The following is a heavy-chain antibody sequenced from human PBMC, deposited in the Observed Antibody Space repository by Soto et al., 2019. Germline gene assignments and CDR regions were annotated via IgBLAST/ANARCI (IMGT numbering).Heavy chain of an antibody. Sequence: GGSLRLSCAASGFTFSSYAMSWVRQAPGKGLEWVSAISGSGGSTYYADSVKGRFTISRDNSKNTLYLQMNSLRAEDTAVYYCAKDFYWHGQVVVAAMRYYYYYYYMDVWGKGTTVTVSS. D-gene: IGHD2-15*01. V-gene: IGHV3-23*01. J-gene: IGHJ6*03. CDR2: ISGSGGST. CDR3: AKDFYWHGQVVVAAMRYYYYYYYMDV. CDR1: GFTFSSYA.